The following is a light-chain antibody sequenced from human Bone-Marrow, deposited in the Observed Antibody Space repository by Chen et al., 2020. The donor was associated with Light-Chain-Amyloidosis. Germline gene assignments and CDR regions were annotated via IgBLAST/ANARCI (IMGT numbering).Light chain of an antibody. CDR2: DAD. V-gene: IGKV3-11*01. Sequence: EIVLTQSPATLSLSPGERATLSCRASQSVSNHLGWYQQKPGQAPRLLIYDADSRATGTPARFSGNGSETDFTLTVSSLEPEDFAVYYCQQRNNWPITFGQGTRLEFK. J-gene: IGKJ5*01. CDR1: QSVSNH. CDR3: QQRNNWPIT.